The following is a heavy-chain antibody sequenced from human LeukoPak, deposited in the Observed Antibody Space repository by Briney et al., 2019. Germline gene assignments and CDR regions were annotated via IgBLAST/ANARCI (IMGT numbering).Heavy chain of an antibody. CDR1: GFTFSSYA. D-gene: IGHD6-13*01. CDR3: ARRAPSWCFDY. Sequence: GRSLRLSCAASGFTFSSYAMHWVRQAPGRGLEWVSVIYSGGSTYYADSVKGRFTISRDNSKNTLYLQMNSLRAEDTAVYYCARRAPSWCFDYWGQGTLVTVSS. CDR2: IYSGGST. V-gene: IGHV3-53*01. J-gene: IGHJ4*02.